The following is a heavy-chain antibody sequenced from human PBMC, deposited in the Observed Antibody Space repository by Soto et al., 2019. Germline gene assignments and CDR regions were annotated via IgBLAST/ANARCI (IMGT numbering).Heavy chain of an antibody. CDR2: IYYSGST. V-gene: IGHV4-59*01. Sequence: SETLSLTCTVSGGSISSYYWSWIRQPPGKGLEWIGYIYYSGSTNYNPSLKSRVTISVDTSKNQFSLKLSSVTAADTAVYYCARGRTGYDFWSGYRYYSAYWGQETLVTVSS. CDR3: ARGRTGYDFWSGYRYYSAY. D-gene: IGHD3-3*01. J-gene: IGHJ4*02. CDR1: GGSISSYY.